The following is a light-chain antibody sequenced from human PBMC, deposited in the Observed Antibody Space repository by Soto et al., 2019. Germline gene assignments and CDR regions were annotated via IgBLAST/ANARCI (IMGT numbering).Light chain of an antibody. CDR2: GVS. CDR3: QLYSGSPWT. Sequence: IVLTQSPGTLSLSPGERATLSCRASQSISHNYLAWYQQEPGQAPRLLIHGVSIRATGIPDGFSGSGSGTDFTLSISRLEPEDFAVYYCQLYSGSPWTFGQGTKVEIK. CDR1: QSISHNY. V-gene: IGKV3-20*01. J-gene: IGKJ1*01.